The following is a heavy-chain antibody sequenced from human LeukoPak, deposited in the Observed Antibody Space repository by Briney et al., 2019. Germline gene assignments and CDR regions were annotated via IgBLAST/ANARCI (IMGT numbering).Heavy chain of an antibody. Sequence: GGSLRLSCAASGFTFSSYSMNWVRQAPGRGLEWVSSISSSSCYIYYADSVKGRFTISRDNAKNSLYLQMNSLRAEDTAVYYCARVHLGSSWLFDYWGQGTLVTVSS. CDR2: ISSSSCYI. D-gene: IGHD6-13*01. V-gene: IGHV3-21*01. CDR1: GFTFSSYS. J-gene: IGHJ4*02. CDR3: ARVHLGSSWLFDY.